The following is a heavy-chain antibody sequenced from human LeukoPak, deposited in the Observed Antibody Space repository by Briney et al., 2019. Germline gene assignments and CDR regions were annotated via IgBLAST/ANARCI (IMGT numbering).Heavy chain of an antibody. Sequence: PGGSLRLSCAASGFTFSSYSMNWVRQAPGKGLEWVSYISSSGSTIYYADSVKGRFTISRDNAKNSLYLQMNSLRAEDTAVYYCARGSSSWYWFDPWGQGTLVTVSS. D-gene: IGHD6-13*01. J-gene: IGHJ5*02. CDR2: ISSSGSTI. V-gene: IGHV3-48*04. CDR3: ARGSSSWYWFDP. CDR1: GFTFSSYS.